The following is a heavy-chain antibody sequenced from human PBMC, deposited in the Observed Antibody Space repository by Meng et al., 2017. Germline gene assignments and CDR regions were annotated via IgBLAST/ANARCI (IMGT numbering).Heavy chain of an antibody. D-gene: IGHD6-13*01. CDR2: ISRSGSYI. CDR3: ARDQHWSVGTWYYGLDV. CDR1: GFTFSDHY. Sequence: GGSLRLSCAASGFTFSDHYMSWIRQAPGKGLEWVSYISRSGSYIYYADSVKGRFTISRDNAKNSMYVQMHILRVDQTAVYYCARDQHWSVGTWYYGLDVWGQGTTVIVSS. J-gene: IGHJ6*02. V-gene: IGHV3-11*01.